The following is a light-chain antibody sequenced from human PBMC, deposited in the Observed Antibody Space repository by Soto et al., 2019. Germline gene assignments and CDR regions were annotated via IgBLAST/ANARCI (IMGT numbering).Light chain of an antibody. CDR2: EVT. J-gene: IGLJ2*01. CDR3: SSYAGSDFVV. V-gene: IGLV2-23*02. CDR1: SSGVGSYNV. Sequence: QSVLTQSASVSGSPGQSITISCTGTSSGVGSYNVVSWYQNHPGKAPKLIIYEVTERPSGVSNRFSGSKSGNTAYLTISGLQAEDEADYYCSSYAGSDFVVFGGGTKLTVL.